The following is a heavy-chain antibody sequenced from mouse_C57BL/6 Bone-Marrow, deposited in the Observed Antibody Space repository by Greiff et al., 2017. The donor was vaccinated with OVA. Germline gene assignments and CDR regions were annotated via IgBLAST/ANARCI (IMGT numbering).Heavy chain of an antibody. CDR1: GYTFTSYT. V-gene: IGHV1-4*01. J-gene: IGHJ1*03. Sequence: LQQSGAELARPGASVKMSCKASGYTFTSYTMHWVKQRPGQGLEWIGYINPSSGYTKYNQKFKDKATLTADKSSSTAYMQLSSLTSEDSAVYYCARSHSHWYFDVWGTGTTVTVSS. CDR2: INPSSGYT. CDR3: ARSHSHWYFDV.